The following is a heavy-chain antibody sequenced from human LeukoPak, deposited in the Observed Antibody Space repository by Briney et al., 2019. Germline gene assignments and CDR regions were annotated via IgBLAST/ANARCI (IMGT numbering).Heavy chain of an antibody. CDR3: ARSYGSTDY. Sequence: SETLSLICAVYGGSFSGYYWSWIRQPPGKGLEWIGEINHSGSTNYNPSLKSRVTVSVDTSKNQFSLKLSSVTAADTAVYYCARSYGSTDYWGQGTLVTVSS. CDR1: GGSFSGYY. CDR2: INHSGST. D-gene: IGHD5-18*01. J-gene: IGHJ4*02. V-gene: IGHV4-34*01.